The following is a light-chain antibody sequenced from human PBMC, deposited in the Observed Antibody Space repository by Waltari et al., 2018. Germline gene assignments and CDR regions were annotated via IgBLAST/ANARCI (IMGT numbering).Light chain of an antibody. CDR3: QQRKTWPIT. J-gene: IGKJ5*01. Sequence: EIVLTQSPATLSLSPGERATLSCRASQSVSSFLAWYQQKRGQAPRLLIYDASTRATGIPARFGGSGSGTDFTLTISSLEPKDFAVYYCQQRKTWPITFGQGTRLEIK. CDR2: DAS. CDR1: QSVSSF. V-gene: IGKV3-11*01.